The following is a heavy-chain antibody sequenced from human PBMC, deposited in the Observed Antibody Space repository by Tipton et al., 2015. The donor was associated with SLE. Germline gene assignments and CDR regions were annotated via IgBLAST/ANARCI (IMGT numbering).Heavy chain of an antibody. V-gene: IGHV4-34*01. D-gene: IGHD5-18*01. Sequence: TLSLTCAVYGGSFSGYYWSWIRQPPGKGLEWIGEINQSGSTNYNPSLKSRVTISVDTSKNQFSLKLSSVTAADTAVYYCARDTRDTGGYFYLWGRGTLVTVSS. J-gene: IGHJ2*01. CDR2: INQSGST. CDR1: GGSFSGYY. CDR3: ARDTRDTGGYFYL.